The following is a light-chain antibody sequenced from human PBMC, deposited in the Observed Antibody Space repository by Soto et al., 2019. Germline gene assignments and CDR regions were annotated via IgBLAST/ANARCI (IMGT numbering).Light chain of an antibody. V-gene: IGKV3-15*01. Sequence: EIVVTQSPALVSVSPGERVTLSCRASQSVISSLAWYQQKLGQAPRLLIYGASTRATGIPARFSGSGSGTDFTLTISSLQPEDFATYYCLQDYNYPVTFGQGTKVDIK. CDR2: GAS. J-gene: IGKJ1*01. CDR3: LQDYNYPVT. CDR1: QSVISS.